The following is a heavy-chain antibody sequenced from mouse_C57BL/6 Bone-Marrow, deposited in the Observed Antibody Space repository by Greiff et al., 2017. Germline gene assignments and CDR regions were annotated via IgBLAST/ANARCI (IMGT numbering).Heavy chain of an antibody. Sequence: EVQLQQSGPVLVKPGASVKMSCKASGYTFTDYYMNWVKQSHGKSLEWIGVINPYNGGTSYNQKFKGKATLTVDKSSSTAYMELNSLTSEDSAVDYCARRTTVAGYFDVWGTGTTVTVSS. CDR3: ARRTTVAGYFDV. V-gene: IGHV1-19*01. CDR2: INPYNGGT. J-gene: IGHJ1*03. CDR1: GYTFTDYY. D-gene: IGHD1-1*01.